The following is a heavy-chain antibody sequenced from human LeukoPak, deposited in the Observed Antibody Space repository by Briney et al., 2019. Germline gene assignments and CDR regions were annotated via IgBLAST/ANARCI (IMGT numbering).Heavy chain of an antibody. V-gene: IGHV3-23*01. Sequence: PGGSLRLSCAASGFTFSSYSMNWVRQAPGKGLEWVSAISGSGGSTYYADSVKGRFTISRDNSKNTLYLQMNSLRAEDTAVYYCAKKGDSFWGQLTYYFASWGQGPLFT. CDR2: ISGSGGST. CDR1: GFTFSSYS. J-gene: IGHJ4*02. CDR3: AKKGDSFWGQLTYYFAS. D-gene: IGHD3-16*01.